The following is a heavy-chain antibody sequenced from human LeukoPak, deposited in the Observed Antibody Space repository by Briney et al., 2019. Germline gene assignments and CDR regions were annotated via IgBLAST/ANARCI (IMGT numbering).Heavy chain of an antibody. D-gene: IGHD1-26*01. Sequence: SETLSLTCAVYGGSFSGYYWSWIRQPPGKGLEWIGEINHSGSTNYNPSLMSRVTISVDTSKNQFSLKLSSVTAADTAVYYCAAARELTFDYWGQGTLVTVSS. CDR2: INHSGST. CDR3: AAARELTFDY. J-gene: IGHJ4*02. V-gene: IGHV4-34*01. CDR1: GGSFSGYY.